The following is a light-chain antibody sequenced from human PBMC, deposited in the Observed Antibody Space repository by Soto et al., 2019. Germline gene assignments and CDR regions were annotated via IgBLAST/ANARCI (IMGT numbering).Light chain of an antibody. CDR3: QSYDRTVSGYVL. CDR2: VNS. J-gene: IGLJ2*01. V-gene: IGLV1-40*01. Sequence: QSVLAQPPSVSGAPGQRVTISCTGSSSNIGAGYDVHWYQQLPGKAPKLLIYVNSNRPSGVPDRFSGSKSGTSASLAITGLQAEDEADYYCQSYDRTVSGYVLFGEGTKLTVL. CDR1: SSNIGAGYD.